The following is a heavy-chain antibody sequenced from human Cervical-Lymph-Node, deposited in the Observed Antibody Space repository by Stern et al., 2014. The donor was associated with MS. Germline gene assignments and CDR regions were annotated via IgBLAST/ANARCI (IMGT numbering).Heavy chain of an antibody. D-gene: IGHD6-25*01. J-gene: IGHJ4*02. CDR3: ARINAAADGTGVDY. Sequence: QVTLRESGPALVKPTQTLTLTCTFSGFSLSTSGMYVSWIRQSPGKAPEWLALIDWDDDKYLSTSLKTRLTISKATSKNQVVLRMTNMDPVDTATYYCARINAAADGTGVDYWGQGTLVTVSS. CDR1: GFSLSTSGMY. CDR2: IDWDDDK. V-gene: IGHV2-70*01.